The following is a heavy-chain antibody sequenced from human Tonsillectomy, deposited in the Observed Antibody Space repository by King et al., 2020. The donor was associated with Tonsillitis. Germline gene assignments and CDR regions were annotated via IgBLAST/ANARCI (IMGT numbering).Heavy chain of an antibody. CDR1: GGSISSSNYY. CDR3: ARHGGGYPSEYFHG. J-gene: IGHJ1*01. Sequence: QLQESGPGLVKPSETLSLTCTVSGGSISSSNYYWGWIRQPPGKGLEWIGSIYYSGTTHYNPSLQSRVTITVDTSKNQFSLRMSSVTAADTAVYSCARHGGGYPSEYFHGGGQGTLATVPS. D-gene: IGHD1-26*01. CDR2: IYYSGTT. V-gene: IGHV4-39*01.